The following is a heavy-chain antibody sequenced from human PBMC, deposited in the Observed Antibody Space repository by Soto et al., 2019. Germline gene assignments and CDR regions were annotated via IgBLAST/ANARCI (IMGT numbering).Heavy chain of an antibody. D-gene: IGHD4-4*01. CDR2: VYSSGTT. Sequence: SETLSLTCTVSGGSIDSGDYSWSWIRQPPGKGLEWIGYVYSSGTTNYNPFLKSRVTLSLDKSKNQFSLKMNSVTAADTAVYYCARDVSAPPNYFDPWGQGNLVTV. CDR1: GGSIDSGDYS. V-gene: IGHV4-61*08. J-gene: IGHJ5*02. CDR3: ARDVSAPPNYFDP.